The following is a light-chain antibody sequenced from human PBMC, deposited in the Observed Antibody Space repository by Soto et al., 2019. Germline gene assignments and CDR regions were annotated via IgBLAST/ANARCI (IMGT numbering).Light chain of an antibody. CDR2: EVS. J-gene: IGLJ2*01. CDR1: SSDVGRYNY. CDR3: SSFSSRNTLV. Sequence: QSVLTQPASVSGSPGQSIAISCTGSSSDVGRYNYVSWYQQHPGKAPKLVIYEVSYRPSGVSNRFSGSKSANTASLTIAGLQAEDEADYFCSSFSSRNTLVFGGGTKLTVL. V-gene: IGLV2-14*01.